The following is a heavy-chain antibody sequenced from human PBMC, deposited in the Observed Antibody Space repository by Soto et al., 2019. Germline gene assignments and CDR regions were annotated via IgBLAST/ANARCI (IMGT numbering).Heavy chain of an antibody. D-gene: IGHD1-26*01. J-gene: IGHJ4*02. CDR3: AGGGSYSTHLDY. CDR1: GGSISSGGYY. V-gene: IGHV4-31*03. Sequence: QVQLQESGPGLVKPSQTLSLTCTVSGGSISSGGYYWSWIRQHPGKGLEWIGYIYYSGSTYYNPSLKSRVTISVDPSKNPFSLKLSSVTAAATAVYYCAGGGSYSTHLDYWGQGTLVTVSS. CDR2: IYYSGST.